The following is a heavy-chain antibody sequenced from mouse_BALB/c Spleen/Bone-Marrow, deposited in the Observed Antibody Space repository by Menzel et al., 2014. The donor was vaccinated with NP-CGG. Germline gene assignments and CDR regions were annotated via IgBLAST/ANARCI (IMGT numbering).Heavy chain of an antibody. J-gene: IGHJ4*01. V-gene: IGHV1-7*01. D-gene: IGHD1-1*01. CDR3: ARQITTVDYAMDY. CDR2: INPSTGYT. CDR1: GYTFTSYW. Sequence: VQLQQSGAELAKPGASVKVSCKASGYTFTSYWMHWVKQRPGQGLEWIGYINPSTGYTEYNQKSKDKATLTADKSSSTAYMQLSSLTSEDSAVYYCARQITTVDYAMDYWGQGTSVTVSS.